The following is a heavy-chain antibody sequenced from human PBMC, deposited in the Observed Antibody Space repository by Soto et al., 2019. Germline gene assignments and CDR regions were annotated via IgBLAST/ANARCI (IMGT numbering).Heavy chain of an antibody. J-gene: IGHJ4*02. V-gene: IGHV2-5*02. CDR2: IYGDDDT. D-gene: IGHD2-15*01. CDR1: GFSLSTSEMG. CDR3: AHRRGRDRVIPAPYFDF. Sequence: QITLKESGPALVKPTQTLTLTCTLSGFSLSTSEMGVGWIRQPPGKALEWLGIIYGDDDTRNRPSLKSRLTITRDTSKNQVVLTLTDMDPADTATYYCAHRRGRDRVIPAPYFDFWGQGVPVTVSS.